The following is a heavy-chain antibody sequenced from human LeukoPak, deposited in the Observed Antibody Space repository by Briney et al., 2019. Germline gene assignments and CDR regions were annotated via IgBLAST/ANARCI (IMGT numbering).Heavy chain of an antibody. J-gene: IGHJ4*02. V-gene: IGHV4-59*08. D-gene: IGHD3-10*01. CDR1: GGSISSYY. CDR3: ARGRGFGELLDY. CDR2: IYYSGST. Sequence: SETLSLTCTVSGGSISSYYRSWIRQPPGKGLEWIGYIYYSGSTNYNPSLKSRVTISVDTSKNQFSLKLSSVTAADTAVYYCARGRGFGELLDYWGQGTLVTVSS.